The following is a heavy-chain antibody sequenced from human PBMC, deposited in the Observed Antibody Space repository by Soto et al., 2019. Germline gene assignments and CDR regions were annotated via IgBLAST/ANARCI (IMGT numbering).Heavy chain of an antibody. Sequence: ASETLSLTCTVSGGSISSYYWSWIRQPPGKGLEWIGYVYYTGSTNYNPSLMSRVTISLDTSKNQFSLRLSSVTAADTAVYYCATGSRVAAAATPPSHWGQGTLVTVSS. CDR3: ATGSRVAAAATPPSH. CDR2: VYYTGST. J-gene: IGHJ1*01. D-gene: IGHD6-25*01. V-gene: IGHV4-59*13. CDR1: GGSISSYY.